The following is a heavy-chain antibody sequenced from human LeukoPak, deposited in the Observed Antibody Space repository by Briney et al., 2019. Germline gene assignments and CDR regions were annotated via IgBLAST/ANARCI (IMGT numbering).Heavy chain of an antibody. CDR3: ARYGSGSRSTADWFGP. CDR2: IYYSGST. CDR1: GGSIGSGGYY. Sequence: SETLSLTCTVSGGSIGSGGYYWSWIRQHPGKGLEWIGYIYYSGSTYYNPSLKSRVTISVDTSKNQLSLKLSSVTAADTAVYYCARYGSGSRSTADWFGPWGQGTLVTVSS. J-gene: IGHJ5*02. V-gene: IGHV4-31*03. D-gene: IGHD3-10*01.